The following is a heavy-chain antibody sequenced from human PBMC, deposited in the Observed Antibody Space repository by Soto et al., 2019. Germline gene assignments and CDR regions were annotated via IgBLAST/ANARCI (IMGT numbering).Heavy chain of an antibody. V-gene: IGHV4-59*01. CDR1: GGSISNYY. Sequence: SETLSLTCTVSGGSISNYYWSWFRQPPGKGLEWIGYIHYSGTTNYNPSLKSRVTMSVDTSKNQFSLKVNSVTAADTAVYYCTRDMFPEPAAPRGRFDPWGQGTLVTVSS. J-gene: IGHJ5*02. CDR2: IHYSGTT. CDR3: TRDMFPEPAAPRGRFDP. D-gene: IGHD2-2*01.